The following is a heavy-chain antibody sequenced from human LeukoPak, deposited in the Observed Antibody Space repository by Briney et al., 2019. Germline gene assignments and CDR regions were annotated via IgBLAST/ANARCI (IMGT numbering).Heavy chain of an antibody. CDR3: TSVVGRPQPIVY. V-gene: IGHV3-15*01. Sequence: GGSLRLSCAVPGFIVSNAWMSWVRQAPGKGLEWVGRIKSKTDGGTTDYAAPVKGRFTISRDDSNNTLYLQMNSLKTEDTAVFYCTSVVGRPQPIVYWGQGTLVTVSS. J-gene: IGHJ4*02. D-gene: IGHD1-14*01. CDR1: GFIVSNAW. CDR2: IKSKTDGGTT.